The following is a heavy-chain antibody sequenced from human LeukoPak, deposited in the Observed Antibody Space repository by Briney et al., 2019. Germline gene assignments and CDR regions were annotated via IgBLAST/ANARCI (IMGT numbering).Heavy chain of an antibody. CDR3: AREGYSPRDGYNFNFDY. Sequence: SETLSLTCTVSGGSISSYYWGWIRQPPGKGLEWIGSIYYSGSTYYNPSLKSRVTISVDTSKNQFSLKLSSVTAEDTAVYYCAREGYSPRDGYNFNFDYWGQGTLVTVSS. V-gene: IGHV4-39*07. CDR2: IYYSGST. CDR1: GGSISSYY. J-gene: IGHJ4*02. D-gene: IGHD5-24*01.